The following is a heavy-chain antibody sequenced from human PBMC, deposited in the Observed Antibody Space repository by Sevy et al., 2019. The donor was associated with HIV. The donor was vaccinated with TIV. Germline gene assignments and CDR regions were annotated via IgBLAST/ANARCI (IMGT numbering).Heavy chain of an antibody. D-gene: IGHD2-15*01. Sequence: ASVKVSCKVSGHTLTKLSIHWVRQAPGIGLEWMGHFDPQDGETINSQRFQDRLTMAVDTSTETAYMELSSLTSEETAVYYCATVGLGYYSGSSYYQGDWLDPWGQGTLVTVSS. V-gene: IGHV1-24*01. CDR2: FDPQDGET. CDR3: ATVGLGYYSGSSYYQGDWLDP. J-gene: IGHJ5*02. CDR1: GHTLTKLS.